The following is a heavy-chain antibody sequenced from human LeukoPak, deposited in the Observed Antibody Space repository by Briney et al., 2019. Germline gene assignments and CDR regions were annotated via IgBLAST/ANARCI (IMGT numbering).Heavy chain of an antibody. Sequence: ASVKVSCKASGYSFTDYYLHWVRQAPGQGLEWMGLINPDSGGTNYAQKFQGRVTMTRDTSISTAYMELSRLRSDDTAVYYCARGPRGYSYGPDFDYWGQGTLVTVSS. CDR3: ARGPRGYSYGPDFDY. CDR1: GYSFTDYY. CDR2: INPDSGGT. J-gene: IGHJ4*02. V-gene: IGHV1-2*02. D-gene: IGHD5-18*01.